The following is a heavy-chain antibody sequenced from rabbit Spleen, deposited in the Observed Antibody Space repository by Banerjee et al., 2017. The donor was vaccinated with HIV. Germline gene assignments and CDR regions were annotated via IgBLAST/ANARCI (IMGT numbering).Heavy chain of an antibody. CDR3: VRDQAGYAGYGPYYFNL. J-gene: IGHJ4*01. CDR1: GFSFSDRDV. Sequence: QEQLVESGGGLVKPEGSLTLTCKASGFSFSDRDVMCWVRQAPGKGLEWIACINTATGKAVYASWAKGRFTISKTSSTTVTLQMTSLTAADTATYFCVRDQAGYAGYGPYYFNLWGQGTLVTVS. CDR2: INTATGKA. D-gene: IGHD7-1*01. V-gene: IGHV1S45*01.